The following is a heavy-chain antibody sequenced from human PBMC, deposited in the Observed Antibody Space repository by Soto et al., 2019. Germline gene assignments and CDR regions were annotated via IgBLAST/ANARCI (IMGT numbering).Heavy chain of an antibody. CDR1: GGSISSYY. V-gene: IGHV4-59*01. CDR3: ARRWGYYFDY. D-gene: IGHD3-16*01. CDR2: IYYSGST. J-gene: IGHJ4*02. Sequence: QVQLQESGPGLVKPSETLSLTSTVSGGSISSYYWSWIRQPPGKGLEWIGYIYYSGSTNYNPSLKSRVTISVDTSKNQFSLKLSSVTAADTAVYYCARRWGYYFDYWGQGTLVTVSS.